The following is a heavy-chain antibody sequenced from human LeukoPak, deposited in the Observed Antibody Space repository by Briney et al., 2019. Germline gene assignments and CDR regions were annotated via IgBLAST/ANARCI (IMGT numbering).Heavy chain of an antibody. Sequence: GGSLRPSCAVSGFTFSTYSMHWVRQAPGKGLEWVALISDDGTNRYADSVKGRFTISRDNSENTVYLQMNSLRAEDTAVYYCVKDMFDYDSPYFDYWGQGSLVTVSS. CDR1: GFTFSTYS. V-gene: IGHV3-30*18. CDR3: VKDMFDYDSPYFDY. D-gene: IGHD3-22*01. CDR2: ISDDGTNR. J-gene: IGHJ4*02.